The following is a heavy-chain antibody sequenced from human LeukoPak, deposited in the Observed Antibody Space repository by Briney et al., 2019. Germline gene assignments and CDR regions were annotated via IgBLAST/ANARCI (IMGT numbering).Heavy chain of an antibody. D-gene: IGHD3-10*01. CDR1: GDSISNSLYY. CDR3: ATDRRYYGSGSPSPGWY. V-gene: IGHV4-39*07. J-gene: IGHJ4*02. CDR2: MAYSDNT. Sequence: PSETLSLTCTVSGDSISNSLYYLGWIRQPPGKGLEWIGSMAYSDNTYYNPSLKSRVAISLDTSNNQFSLMLTSVTAADTAVYFCATDRRYYGSGSPSPGWYWGQGSLVIVSS.